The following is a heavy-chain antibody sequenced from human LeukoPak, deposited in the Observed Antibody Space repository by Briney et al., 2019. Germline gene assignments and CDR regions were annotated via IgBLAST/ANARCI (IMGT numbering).Heavy chain of an antibody. J-gene: IGHJ4*02. D-gene: IGHD4-23*01. CDR2: ISSSSSYI. CDR1: GFTFSSYS. V-gene: IGHV3-21*01. Sequence: GGSLRLSCAASGFTFSSYSMNRVRQAPGKGLEWVSSISSSSSYIYYADSVKGRFTISRDNAKNSLYLQMNSLRAEDTAVYYCASGVVTPVHFLDYWGQGTLVTVSS. CDR3: ASGVVTPVHFLDY.